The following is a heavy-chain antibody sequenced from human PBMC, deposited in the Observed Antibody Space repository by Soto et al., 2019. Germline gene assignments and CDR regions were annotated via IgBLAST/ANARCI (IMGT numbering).Heavy chain of an antibody. CDR1: GFNFTFYS. CDR3: ARRQYDYWRGYYDFDY. V-gene: IGHV3-7*03. CDR2: VDQDGTEK. Sequence: EVQVVESGGGLVQPGGSLRLSCVATGFNFTFYSMSWVRQAPGKGLEWVSNVDQDGTEKKYVDAVKGRFTISRDNAENSVSLQMNSLRVEDTAVYYCARRQYDYWRGYYDFDYWGQGTLVTVSS. D-gene: IGHD3-3*01. J-gene: IGHJ4*02.